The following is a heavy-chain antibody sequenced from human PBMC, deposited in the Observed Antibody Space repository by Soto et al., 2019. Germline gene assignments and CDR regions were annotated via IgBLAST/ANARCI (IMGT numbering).Heavy chain of an antibody. V-gene: IGHV3-30-3*01. D-gene: IGHD6-13*01. CDR2: ISYDGSNK. Sequence: PGGSLRLSCAASGFTFSSYAMHWVRQAPGKGLEWVAVISYDGSNKYYADSVKGRFTISRDNSKNTLYLQMNSLKASDTAMYYCARTAAAGKYYYGMDVWGQGTTVTVSS. CDR3: ARTAAAGKYYYGMDV. J-gene: IGHJ6*02. CDR1: GFTFSSYA.